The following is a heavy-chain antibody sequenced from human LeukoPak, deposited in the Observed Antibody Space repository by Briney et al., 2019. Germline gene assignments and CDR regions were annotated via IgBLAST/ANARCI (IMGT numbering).Heavy chain of an antibody. J-gene: IGHJ5*02. CDR1: GFTFTNAR. Sequence: GGSLRLSCAVSGFTFTNARMSWVRQAPGKGLEWVGRIRSKTEGGPTDYAGSVKGRFTISRDDSKNTLYLQMNSLKSEDTAVYHCSTDSYSSGWQAWGQGTLVTVSS. CDR2: IRSKTEGGPT. D-gene: IGHD6-19*01. CDR3: STDSYSSGWQA. V-gene: IGHV3-15*01.